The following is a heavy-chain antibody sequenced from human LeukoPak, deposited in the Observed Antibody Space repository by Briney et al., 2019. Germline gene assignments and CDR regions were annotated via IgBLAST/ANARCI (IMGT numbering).Heavy chain of an antibody. CDR2: ISGSGGST. CDR3: AKEPRRSKVRYCSSTSCFDDY. V-gene: IGHV3-23*01. Sequence: GGSLRLSCAASGFIFSNYAMSWVRQAPGKGLEWVSAISGSGGSTYYADSVKGRFTISRDNSKNTLYLQMNSLRAEDTAVYYCAKEPRRSKVRYCSSTSCFDDYWGQGTLVTVSS. D-gene: IGHD2-2*01. CDR1: GFIFSNYA. J-gene: IGHJ4*02.